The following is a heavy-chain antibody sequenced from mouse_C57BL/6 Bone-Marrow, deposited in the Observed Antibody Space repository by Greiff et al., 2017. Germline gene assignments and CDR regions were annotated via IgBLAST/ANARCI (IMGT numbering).Heavy chain of an antibody. V-gene: IGHV1-63*01. J-gene: IGHJ1*03. Sequence: QVQLKQSGAELVRPGTSVKMSCKASGYTFTNYWIGWAKQRPGHGLEWIGDIYPGGGYTNYNEKFKSKATLTVDKSSSTAYMQLSSLTSEDSAVYYCAPMVKGYWYFDVWGTGTTVTVSS. CDR1: GYTFTNYW. CDR2: IYPGGGYT. D-gene: IGHD2-2*01. CDR3: APMVKGYWYFDV.